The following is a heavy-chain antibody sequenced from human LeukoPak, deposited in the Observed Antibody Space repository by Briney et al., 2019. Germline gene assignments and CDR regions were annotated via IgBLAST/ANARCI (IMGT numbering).Heavy chain of an antibody. CDR2: INHSGST. Sequence: SETLSLTCAVYGGSFSGYYWSWIRHPPAKGLEWIGEINHSGSTNYNPSPKSRVTISVDTSKNQFSLKLSSVTAADTAVYYCARGVKYQLLLNWFDPWGQGTLVTVSS. D-gene: IGHD2-2*01. CDR3: ARGVKYQLLLNWFDP. J-gene: IGHJ5*02. CDR1: GGSFSGYY. V-gene: IGHV4-34*01.